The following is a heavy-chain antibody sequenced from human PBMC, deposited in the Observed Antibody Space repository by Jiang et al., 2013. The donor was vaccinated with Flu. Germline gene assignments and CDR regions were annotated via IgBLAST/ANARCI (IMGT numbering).Heavy chain of an antibody. CDR1: GGSISTNDW. V-gene: IGHV4-4*01. J-gene: IGHJ4*02. CDR2: IHHSGSS. Sequence: GTLSLTCAVSGGSISTNDWWSWVRQPPGKGLEWIGEIHHSGSSNYRPSLKSRVTMSIDKSTNQFSLKLTSVTAADTAVYFCARISAAGPAYWGQGTLVTVSS. CDR3: ARISAAGPAY. D-gene: IGHD6-13*01.